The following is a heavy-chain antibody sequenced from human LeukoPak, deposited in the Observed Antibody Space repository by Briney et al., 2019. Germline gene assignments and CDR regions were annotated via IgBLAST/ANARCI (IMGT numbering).Heavy chain of an antibody. J-gene: IGHJ4*02. Sequence: GASVKVSCKASGYTFTSYDVNWVRQATGQGLEWMGWMNPNSGNTGYAQKFQGRVTMTRNTSISTAYMELSSLRSEDTAVYYCARGGATVTTYSFAYWGQGTLVTVSS. CDR1: GYTFTSYD. CDR3: ARGGATVTTYSFAY. CDR2: MNPNSGNT. V-gene: IGHV1-8*01. D-gene: IGHD4-17*01.